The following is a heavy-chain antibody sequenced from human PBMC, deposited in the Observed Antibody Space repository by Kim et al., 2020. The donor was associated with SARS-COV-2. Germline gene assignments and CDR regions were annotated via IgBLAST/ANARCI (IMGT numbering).Heavy chain of an antibody. CDR2: INPSGGST. J-gene: IGHJ5*02. CDR1: GYTFTSYY. D-gene: IGHD6-19*01. Sequence: ASVKVSCKASGYTFTSYYMHWVRQAPGQGLEWMGIINPSGGSTSYAQKFQGRVTMTRDTSTSTVYMELSSLRSEDTAVYYCARAFKLSSGWEKNWFDPWGQGTLVTVSS. CDR3: ARAFKLSSGWEKNWFDP. V-gene: IGHV1-46*01.